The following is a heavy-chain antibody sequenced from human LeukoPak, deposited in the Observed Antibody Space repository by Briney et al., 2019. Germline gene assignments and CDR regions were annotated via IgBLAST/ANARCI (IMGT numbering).Heavy chain of an antibody. CDR1: GYTFTSYA. D-gene: IGHD3-22*01. V-gene: IGHV3-30-3*01. CDR2: ISYDGSNK. CDR3: ARDYYDSSGYYYLSDY. Sequence: GGSLRLSCAASGYTFTSYAMHRVRQAPGKGLEWVAVISYDGSNKYYADSVKGRFTISRDNSKNTLYLQMNSLRAEDTAVYYCARDYYDSSGYYYLSDYWGQGTLVTVSS. J-gene: IGHJ4*02.